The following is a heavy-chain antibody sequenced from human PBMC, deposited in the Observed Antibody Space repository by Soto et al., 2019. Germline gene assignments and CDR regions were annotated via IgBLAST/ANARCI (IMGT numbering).Heavy chain of an antibody. J-gene: IGHJ4*02. D-gene: IGHD3-10*01. CDR3: ATLWGQD. Sequence: QLQLQESGPGLVKPSETLSLTCTVSGGSISSSSYYWGWLRQPPGKGLEWIGGIYYSGSTYYNPSLKSRVTISGDTSKNQCSLKLSSVTAADTAVYYCATLWGQDWGQGTLVTVSS. CDR2: IYYSGST. V-gene: IGHV4-39*01. CDR1: GGSISSSSYY.